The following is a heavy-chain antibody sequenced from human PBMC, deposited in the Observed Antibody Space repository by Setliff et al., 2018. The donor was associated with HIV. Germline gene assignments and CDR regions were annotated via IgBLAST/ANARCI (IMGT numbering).Heavy chain of an antibody. CDR3: ARLKDVVLMVNDF. Sequence: GESLKISCKGSGYSFTNFLIGWVRQMPGKGLEWMGIVSPGDSGTSYSPSFQGQVTMSADKSISTAYLQQSSLKASDTAMYYCARLKDVVLMVNDFWGQGTLVTVSS. CDR1: GYSFTNFL. CDR2: VSPGDSGT. J-gene: IGHJ4*02. V-gene: IGHV5-51*01. D-gene: IGHD2-8*01.